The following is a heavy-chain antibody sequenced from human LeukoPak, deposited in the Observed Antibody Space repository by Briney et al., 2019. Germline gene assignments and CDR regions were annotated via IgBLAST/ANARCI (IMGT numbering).Heavy chain of an antibody. D-gene: IGHD1-1*01. CDR2: ISSSSSSI. J-gene: IGHJ4*02. Sequence: GGSLRLSCAASGFTFSGYTMNWFRQAPGKGLEWVSSISSSSSSIYYADSVKGRFTISRDNAKNSLYLQMNSLRAEDTAVYYCARSGYNWNDVIFFDYWGQGTLVTVSS. CDR1: GFTFSGYT. CDR3: ARSGYNWNDVIFFDY. V-gene: IGHV3-21*01.